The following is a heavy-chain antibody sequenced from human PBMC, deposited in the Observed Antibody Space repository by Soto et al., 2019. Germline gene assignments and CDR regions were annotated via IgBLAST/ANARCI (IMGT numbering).Heavy chain of an antibody. CDR1: GFTFSSYA. D-gene: IGHD3-9*01. V-gene: IGHV3-23*01. Sequence: EVQLLESGGGLLQPGGSLRLSCAASGFTFSSYAMSWVCTATGKGLEWVSAIIGSGGSTYYADSVKGRFTISRDNSKNSLYLQMNSLRAEDTAVYYCAKSLPVDFDWVQPPPDYWGQGTLVTVSS. J-gene: IGHJ4*02. CDR2: IIGSGGST. CDR3: AKSLPVDFDWVQPPPDY.